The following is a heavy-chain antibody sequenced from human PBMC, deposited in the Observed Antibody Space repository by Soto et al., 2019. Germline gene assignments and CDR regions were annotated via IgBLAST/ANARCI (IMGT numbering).Heavy chain of an antibody. CDR2: ISAYNGNT. Sequence: ASVKVSCKASGGTFSSYTISWVRQAPGQGLEWMGWISAYNGNTNYAQKLQGRVTMTTDTSTSTAYMELRSLRSDDTAVYYCARDCGGECYSNWFDPWGQGTLVTVSS. CDR1: GGTFSSYT. D-gene: IGHD2-21*01. CDR3: ARDCGGECYSNWFDP. V-gene: IGHV1-18*01. J-gene: IGHJ5*02.